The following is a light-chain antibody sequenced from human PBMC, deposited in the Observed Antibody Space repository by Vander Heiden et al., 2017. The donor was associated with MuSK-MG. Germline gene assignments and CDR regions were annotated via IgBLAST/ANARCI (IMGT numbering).Light chain of an antibody. Sequence: DIHITQSPSARSASVGDRVTITCRASQSSSRYLNWYQQKPGKAPKLLIYAASSLQSGVPSRFSGSGSGTDFTLTISSLQPEDFATYYCQQSYSTPLTFGGGTKVEIK. CDR2: AAS. CDR1: QSSSRY. V-gene: IGKV1-39*01. J-gene: IGKJ4*01. CDR3: QQSYSTPLT.